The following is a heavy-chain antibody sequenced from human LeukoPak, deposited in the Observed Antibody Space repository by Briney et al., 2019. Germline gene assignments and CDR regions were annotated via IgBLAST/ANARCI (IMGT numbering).Heavy chain of an antibody. CDR3: ARELTGLFDY. V-gene: IGHV4-34*01. CDR2: INHSGST. CDR1: GGSFSGYY. D-gene: IGHD1-20*01. J-gene: IGHJ4*02. Sequence: SETLSLTCAVYGGSFSGYYWSWIRQPPGKGLEWIGEINHSGSTNYNPSLKSRVTISVDTSKNQFSLKLSSVTAADTAVYYCARELTGLFDYWGQGTLVTVSS.